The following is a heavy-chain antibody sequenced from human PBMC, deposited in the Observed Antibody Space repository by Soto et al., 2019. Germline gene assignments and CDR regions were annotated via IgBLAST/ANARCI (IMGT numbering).Heavy chain of an antibody. V-gene: IGHV3-21*01. CDR1: GFTFRRNN. CDR2: ISSSGDYL. CDR3: ARGRSSSSQSKDY. D-gene: IGHD6-6*01. J-gene: IGHJ4*02. Sequence: GGSLRLSCAASGFTFRRNNMNWVRQAPGKGLEWVASISSSGDYLYYADSVKGRFTISRDNAKNSLYLQMNSLRAEDTAVYYCARGRSSSSQSKDYWGQGTLVTVSS.